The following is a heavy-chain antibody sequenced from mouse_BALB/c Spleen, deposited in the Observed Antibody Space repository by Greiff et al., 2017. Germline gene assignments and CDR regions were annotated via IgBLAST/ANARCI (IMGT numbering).Heavy chain of an antibody. CDR1: GYTFTSYW. D-gene: IGHD2-1*01. J-gene: IGHJ3*01. Sequence: LQQPGSELVRPGASVKLSCKASGYTFTSYWMHWVKQRPGQGLEWIGNIYPGSGSTNYDEKFKSKDTLTVDTSSSTAYMQLSSLTSEDSAVYYCTRDGNSAWFAYWGQGTLVTVSA. V-gene: IGHV1S22*01. CDR2: IYPGSGST. CDR3: TRDGNSAWFAY.